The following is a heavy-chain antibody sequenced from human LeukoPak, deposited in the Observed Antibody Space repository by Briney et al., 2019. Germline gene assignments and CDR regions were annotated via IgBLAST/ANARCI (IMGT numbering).Heavy chain of an antibody. CDR2: IYYSGST. Sequence: SETLSLTCAVYGGSFSGYYWGWIRQPPGKGLEWIGSIYYSGSTYYNPSLKSRVTISVDTSKNQFSLKLSSVTAADTAVYYCAREGGLRYFDWLFDYFDYWGQGTLVTVSS. V-gene: IGHV4-34*01. J-gene: IGHJ4*02. CDR3: AREGGLRYFDWLFDYFDY. CDR1: GGSFSGYY. D-gene: IGHD3-9*01.